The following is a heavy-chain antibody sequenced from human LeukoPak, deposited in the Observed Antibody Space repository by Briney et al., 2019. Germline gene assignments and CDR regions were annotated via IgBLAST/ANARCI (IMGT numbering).Heavy chain of an antibody. CDR3: ARGAVGYCTNGVCPPLYYFDY. J-gene: IGHJ4*02. Sequence: ASVKVSRKASGYTFTGYYMHWVRQAPGQGLEWMGWINPNSGGTNYAQKFQGRVTMTRDTSISTAYMELSRLRSDDTAVYYCARGAVGYCTNGVCPPLYYFDYWGQGTLVTVSS. CDR1: GYTFTGYY. V-gene: IGHV1-2*02. D-gene: IGHD2-8*01. CDR2: INPNSGGT.